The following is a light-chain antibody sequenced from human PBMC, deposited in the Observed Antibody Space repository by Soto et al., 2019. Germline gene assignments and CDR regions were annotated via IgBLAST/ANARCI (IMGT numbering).Light chain of an antibody. Sequence: QSALTQPASVSGSPGQSITISCTGTSSDVGSYNLVSWYQQHPGKAPKFMIYEVSKRPSEVSNRFSGSKSGNTASLTISGLQAEDEADYYCCSYSGSSTHVLFGGGTKLTVL. CDR2: EVS. CDR1: SSDVGSYNL. V-gene: IGLV2-23*02. J-gene: IGLJ2*01. CDR3: CSYSGSSTHVL.